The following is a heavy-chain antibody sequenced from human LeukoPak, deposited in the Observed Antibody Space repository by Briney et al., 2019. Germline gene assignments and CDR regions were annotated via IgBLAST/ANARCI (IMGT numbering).Heavy chain of an antibody. CDR1: GGSFSGYY. Sequence: ASETLSLTCAVYGGSFSGYYWSWIRQPPGKGLEWIGEINHSGSTNYNPSLKSRVTISVDTSKNQFSLKLSSATAADTAVYYCARGSPDYWGQGTLVTVSS. CDR2: INHSGST. CDR3: ARGSPDY. J-gene: IGHJ4*02. V-gene: IGHV4-34*01.